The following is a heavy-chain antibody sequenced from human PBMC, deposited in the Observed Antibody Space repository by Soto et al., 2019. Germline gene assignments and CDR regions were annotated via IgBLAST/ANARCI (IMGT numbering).Heavy chain of an antibody. CDR1: GFTFSSYG. CDR2: ISYDGSNK. J-gene: IGHJ5*02. CDR3: AKGTEWGSPTNWLDP. Sequence: GGSLRLSCAASGFTFSSYGMHWVRQAPGKGLEWVAVISYDGSNKYYADSVKGRFTISRDNSKNTLYLQMNSLRAEDTAVYYCAKGTEWGSPTNWLDPWGQGTLVTVYS. V-gene: IGHV3-30*18. D-gene: IGHD7-27*01.